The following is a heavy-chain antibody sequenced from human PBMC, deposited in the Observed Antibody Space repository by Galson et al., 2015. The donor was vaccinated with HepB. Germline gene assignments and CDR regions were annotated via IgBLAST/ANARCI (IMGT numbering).Heavy chain of an antibody. D-gene: IGHD2-2*01. V-gene: IGHV3-21*01. J-gene: IGHJ6*03. CDR3: AKDVVTAAMFYYYYMDV. Sequence: SLRLSCAASGFTFTTYSFSWVRQAPGKGLEWVSSISSSGRYIYYADSLQGRFTISRDNSKNTLYLQMNSLRAEDTAVYYCAKDVVTAAMFYYYYMDVWGKGTTVIVSS. CDR1: GFTFTTYS. CDR2: ISSSGRYI.